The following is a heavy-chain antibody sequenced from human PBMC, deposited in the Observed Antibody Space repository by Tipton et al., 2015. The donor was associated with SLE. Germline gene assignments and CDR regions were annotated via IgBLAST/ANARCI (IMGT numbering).Heavy chain of an antibody. V-gene: IGHV4-39*07. D-gene: IGHD2-2*01. CDR1: GVSFSTDSYF. Sequence: TLSLTCTVSGVSFSTDSYFWGWIRQPPGKGLEWIGSVYYTGSTFYNPSLKSRVTISVDTSKKQFSLKLSSVTAADTAVYYCARDWCSSTSCYGYYYMDVWGKGTTVTVSS. CDR2: VYYTGST. CDR3: ARDWCSSTSCYGYYYMDV. J-gene: IGHJ6*03.